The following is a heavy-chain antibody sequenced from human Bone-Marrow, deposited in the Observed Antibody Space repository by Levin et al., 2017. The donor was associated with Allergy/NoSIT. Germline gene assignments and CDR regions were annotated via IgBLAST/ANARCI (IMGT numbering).Heavy chain of an antibody. D-gene: IGHD6-6*01. CDR2: IGPTGDT. J-gene: IGHJ5*02. Sequence: GGSLRLSCAASGFTFSYYDMHWVRQPTGKGLEWVSSIGPTGDTYYLGSVKGRFTISRENAKNSLYLQMNSLRAGDTAVYYCARGGGYSSSSGWFDPCAQGTLVIVSS. CDR1: GFTFSYYD. CDR3: ARGGGYSSSSGWFDP. V-gene: IGHV3-13*01.